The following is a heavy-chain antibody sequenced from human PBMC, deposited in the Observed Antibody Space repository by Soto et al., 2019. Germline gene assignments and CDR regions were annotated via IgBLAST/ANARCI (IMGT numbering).Heavy chain of an antibody. CDR3: ARGLDYYGSGSQPTYYYGMDV. V-gene: IGHV3-30-3*01. J-gene: IGHJ6*02. CDR1: GFTLITHA. CDR2: ISYDGSNK. D-gene: IGHD3-10*01. Sequence: GGSLRLSCAASGFTLITHAMHWVRQAPGKGLEWVAVISYDGSNKYYGDSVKGRFTISRDKSKNTLYLQMNSLRAEDTAVYYCARGLDYYGSGSQPTYYYGMDVWGQGTTVTVSS.